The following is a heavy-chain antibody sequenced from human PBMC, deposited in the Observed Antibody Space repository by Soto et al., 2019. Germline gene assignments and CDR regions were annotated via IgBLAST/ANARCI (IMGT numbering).Heavy chain of an antibody. CDR3: ARRKVGNSGRSLEY. CDR2: IYLGDSDT. Sequence: VESLKISCQGSGYRFSTYWFGWVRQRPGKCLEWMGIIYLGDSDTKYSPSSEGQVTISADKSIDTAYLYWHTLKASDTATYFCARRKVGNSGRSLEYWGQGTQVTV. J-gene: IGHJ4*02. CDR1: GYRFSTYW. D-gene: IGHD3-10*01. V-gene: IGHV5-51*01.